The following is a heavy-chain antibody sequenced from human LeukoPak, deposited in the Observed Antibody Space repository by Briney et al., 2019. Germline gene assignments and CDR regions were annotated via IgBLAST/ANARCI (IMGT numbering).Heavy chain of an antibody. CDR1: GFTFSSYG. Sequence: PGGSLRLSCAASGFTFSSYGMHWVRQAPGKGLEWVAVIWYDGSNKYYADSVKGRFTISRDHSKNTLYLQMNSLRAEDTAVYYCAKDGTAMAFDYWGQGTLVTVSS. V-gene: IGHV3-33*06. J-gene: IGHJ4*02. CDR2: IWYDGSNK. CDR3: AKDGTAMAFDY. D-gene: IGHD5-18*01.